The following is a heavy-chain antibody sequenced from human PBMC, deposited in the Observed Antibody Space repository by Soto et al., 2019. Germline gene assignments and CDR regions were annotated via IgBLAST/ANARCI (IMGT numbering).Heavy chain of an antibody. D-gene: IGHD3-3*01. J-gene: IGHJ6*03. CDR3: ARITMDYDFWSGYYGYYYYMDV. CDR1: GGSTRNYF. CDR2: IYYSGTT. Sequence: PSETLSLTCTVSGGSTRNYFWSWIRQPPGKGLEWIGCIYYSGTTNYNSSLKSRVTISLDTSKNQFSLRLRSVTAADTAVYYCARITMDYDFWSGYYGYYYYMDVWGKGTTVTVSS. V-gene: IGHV4-59*01.